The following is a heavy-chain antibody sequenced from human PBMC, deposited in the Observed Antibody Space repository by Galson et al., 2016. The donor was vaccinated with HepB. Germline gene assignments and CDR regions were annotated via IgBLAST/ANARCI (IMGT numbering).Heavy chain of an antibody. CDR1: GYTFIGYY. CDR3: TRHGPGGAYDDFDY. J-gene: IGHJ4*02. V-gene: IGHV1-2*02. CDR2: INPNSGGT. D-gene: IGHD4-23*01. Sequence: SVKVSCKASGYTFIGYYMHWVRQAPGQGLEWMGWINPNSGGTNYAQNFQGRLTMTRDTPITTVNMELTGLRSDDTAMYYCTRHGPGGAYDDFDYWGQGTLVTVSS.